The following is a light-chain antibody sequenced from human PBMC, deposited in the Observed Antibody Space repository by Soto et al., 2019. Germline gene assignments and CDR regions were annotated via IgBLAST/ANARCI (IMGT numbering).Light chain of an antibody. CDR1: SSDVGGYNY. CDR2: AVS. CDR3: SAYTARSTLV. Sequence: QSALTQPASVSGSPGQSITISCTGTSSDVGGYNYVSWYQQHPGKAPKLMIYAVSNRPSGVSNRFSGSKSGNTATLTISGLQPEDEGDYYCSAYTARSTLVFGGGTKLTVL. V-gene: IGLV2-14*01. J-gene: IGLJ3*02.